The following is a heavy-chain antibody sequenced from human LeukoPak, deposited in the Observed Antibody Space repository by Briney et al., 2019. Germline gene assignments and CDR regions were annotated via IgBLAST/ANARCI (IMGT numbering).Heavy chain of an antibody. CDR3: TSYGRRYFDWLRYFDY. V-gene: IGHV3-49*04. D-gene: IGHD3-9*01. Sequence: GRSLRLSCTVSGFTFGDYAMSWVRQAPGKGLEWVGFIRSKAYGGTTEYAASVKGRFTISRDDSKSIAYLQMNSLKTEDTAVYYCTSYGRRYFDWLRYFDYWGQGTLVTVSS. J-gene: IGHJ4*02. CDR1: GFTFGDYA. CDR2: IRSKAYGGTT.